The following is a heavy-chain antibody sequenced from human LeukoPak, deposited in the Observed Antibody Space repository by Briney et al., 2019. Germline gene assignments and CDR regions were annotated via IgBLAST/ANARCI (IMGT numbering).Heavy chain of an antibody. V-gene: IGHV4-34*01. J-gene: IGHJ6*02. Sequence: SETLSLTCAVYGGSFRGYYWSWIHQPPGKGLEWIGEINHSGSTNYNPSLKSRVTISVDTSKNQFSLKLSSVTAADTAVYYCARSPIFGVVIPPYYGMDVWGQGTTVTVSS. CDR3: ARSPIFGVVIPPYYGMDV. CDR1: GGSFRGYY. D-gene: IGHD3-3*01. CDR2: INHSGST.